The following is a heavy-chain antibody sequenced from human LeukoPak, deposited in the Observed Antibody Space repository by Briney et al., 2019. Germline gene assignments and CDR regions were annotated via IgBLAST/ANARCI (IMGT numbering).Heavy chain of an antibody. CDR2: IYYSGST. J-gene: IGHJ6*03. CDR3: ARLPAGGAYYYMDV. Sequence: SETLSLTCTVSGGSISSYYWSWIRQPPGKGLEWIGYIYYSGSTNYNPSLKSRVTISVDTSKNQFSLKLSSVTAADTAVYYCARLPAGGAYYYMDVWGKGTTVTVSS. D-gene: IGHD3-10*01. V-gene: IGHV4-59*01. CDR1: GGSISSYY.